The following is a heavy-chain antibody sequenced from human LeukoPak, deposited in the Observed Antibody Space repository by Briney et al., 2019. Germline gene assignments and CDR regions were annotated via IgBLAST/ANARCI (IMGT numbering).Heavy chain of an antibody. CDR2: IYYSGST. J-gene: IGHJ4*02. Sequence: SETLSLTCTVSGGSISSSSYYWGWIRQPPGKGLEWIGSIYYSGSTYYNPSLKSRVTISVDTSKNQFSLKLSSVTAADTAVYYCARGRGGPYYFDYWGQGSLVTVSS. CDR3: ARGRGGPYYFDY. D-gene: IGHD3-10*01. V-gene: IGHV4-39*07. CDR1: GGSISSSSYY.